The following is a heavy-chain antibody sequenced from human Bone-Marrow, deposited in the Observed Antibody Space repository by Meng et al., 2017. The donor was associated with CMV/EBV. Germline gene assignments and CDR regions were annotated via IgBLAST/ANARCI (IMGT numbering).Heavy chain of an antibody. J-gene: IGHJ4*02. CDR3: AKLLSIAAPIGDYYFDY. CDR1: GFTFSSYA. D-gene: IGHD6-13*01. V-gene: IGHV3-23*01. Sequence: GESLKISCAASGFTFSSYAMSWVRQAPGKGLEWVSAISGSGGSTYYADSVKGRFTISRDNSKNTLYLQMNSLRAEDTAVYYCAKLLSIAAPIGDYYFDYWGQGTLATVSS. CDR2: ISGSGGST.